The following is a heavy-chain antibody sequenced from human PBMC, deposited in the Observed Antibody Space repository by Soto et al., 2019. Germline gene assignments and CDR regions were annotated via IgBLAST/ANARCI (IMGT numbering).Heavy chain of an antibody. CDR3: ARDDVITSQNIVITLHYYYGMDV. D-gene: IGHD3-16*02. J-gene: IGHJ6*02. CDR2: IWYDGSNK. V-gene: IGHV3-33*01. CDR1: GFTFSSYG. Sequence: PGGSLRLSCAASGFTFSSYGMHWVRQAPGKGLEWVAVIWYDGSNKYYADSVKGRFTISRDNSKNTLYLQMNSLRAEDTAVYYCARDDVITSQNIVITLHYYYGMDVWGQGTTVTVSS.